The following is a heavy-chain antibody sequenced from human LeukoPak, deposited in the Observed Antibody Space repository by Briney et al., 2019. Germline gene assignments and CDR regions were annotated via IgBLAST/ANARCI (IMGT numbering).Heavy chain of an antibody. CDR2: IYPGDSDT. D-gene: IGHD6-6*01. CDR1: GYSFTSYW. CDR3: ARGSSSSNYYYYYMDV. V-gene: IGHV5-51*01. J-gene: IGHJ6*03. Sequence: GESLKISCKGSGYSFTSYWIGWVRQMPGKGLEWMGIIYPGDSDTRCSPSFQGQVTVSADKSISTAYLQWSSLKASDTAMYYCARGSSSSNYYYYYMDVWGKGTTVTVSS.